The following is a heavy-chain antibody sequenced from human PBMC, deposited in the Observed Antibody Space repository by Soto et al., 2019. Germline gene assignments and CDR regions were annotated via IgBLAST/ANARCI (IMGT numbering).Heavy chain of an antibody. D-gene: IGHD3-10*01. V-gene: IGHV3-64*01. J-gene: IGHJ4*02. CDR2: ISSNGGST. CDR1: GFTFSSYA. Sequence: EVQLVESGGGLVQPGGSLRLSCAASGFTFSSYAMHWVRQAPGKGLEYVSAISSNGGSTYYANSVKGRFTISRDNSKNPLYLQMGSLRDEDMTVYYCARDRGGYGSGSYSFDYWGQGTLVTVSS. CDR3: ARDRGGYGSGSYSFDY.